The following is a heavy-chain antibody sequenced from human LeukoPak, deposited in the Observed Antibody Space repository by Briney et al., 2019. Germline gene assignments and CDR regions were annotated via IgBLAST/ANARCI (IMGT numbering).Heavy chain of an antibody. J-gene: IGHJ6*02. D-gene: IGHD3-16*01. CDR2: IHYTGKP. V-gene: IGHV4-59*11. CDR1: GGSISGHC. CDR3: ARFGVDYDMDV. Sequence: SETLSLTCSVSGGSISGHCWTWIRQPPGKGLEWIGQIHYTGKPDYNPSLKSRITTSVDTSKNQVSLQVGSVTAADSAIYYWARFGVDYDMDVWGHGTTVTVFS.